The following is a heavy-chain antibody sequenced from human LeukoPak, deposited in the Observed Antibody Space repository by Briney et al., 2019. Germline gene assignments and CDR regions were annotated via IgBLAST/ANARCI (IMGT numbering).Heavy chain of an antibody. CDR1: GYTFTSYY. CDR2: INPSGGST. D-gene: IGHD3-10*01. J-gene: IGHJ4*02. CDR3: AREKSPTMFRGVLDY. V-gene: IGHV1-46*01. Sequence: ASVKVSCKASGYTFTSYYMHWVRQAPGQGLEGMGIINPSGGSTSYAQKFQGRVTMTRDTSTSTVYMELSSLRSEDTAVYYCAREKSPTMFRGVLDYWAQGPLVTVSS.